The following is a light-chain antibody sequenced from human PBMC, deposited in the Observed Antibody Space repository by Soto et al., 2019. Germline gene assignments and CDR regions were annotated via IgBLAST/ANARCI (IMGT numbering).Light chain of an antibody. J-gene: IGLJ7*01. Sequence: QSVRTQPPSASGTPGQRVTISCSGSSSNIGSNNVNWYQQLPGTAPKFLIYSNNQRPSGVPDRFSGSKSGTSASLAISGLQSEDEADYYCAAWDDSLNGYAVFGGGTQLTVL. CDR2: SNN. CDR3: AAWDDSLNGYAV. V-gene: IGLV1-44*01. CDR1: SSNIGSNN.